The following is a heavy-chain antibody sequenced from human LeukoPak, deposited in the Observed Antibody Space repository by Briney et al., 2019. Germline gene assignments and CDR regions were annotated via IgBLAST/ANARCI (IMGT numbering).Heavy chain of an antibody. CDR3: AKDLDSGPIDY. Sequence: GGSLRLSCAASGFTFSSYDMSWVRQAPGKGLEWVSGISGSGGRTYYADSVKGRFTISRDNSKNTLYLQMNSLRAEDMAVYYCAKDLDSGPIDYWGQGTLVTVSS. J-gene: IGHJ4*02. CDR1: GFTFSSYD. CDR2: ISGSGGRT. V-gene: IGHV3-23*01. D-gene: IGHD5-12*01.